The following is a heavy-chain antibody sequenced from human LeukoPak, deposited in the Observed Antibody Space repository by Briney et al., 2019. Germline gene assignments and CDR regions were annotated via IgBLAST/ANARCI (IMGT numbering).Heavy chain of an antibody. Sequence: ASVKVSCKASGGTFSSYAISWVRQAPGQGLEWMGWINPNSGGTNYAQKFQGRVTMTRDTSISTAYMELSRLRSDDTAVYYCAREKGTAMVDFDYWGQGTLVTVSS. V-gene: IGHV1-2*02. D-gene: IGHD5-18*01. CDR1: GGTFSSYA. J-gene: IGHJ4*02. CDR2: INPNSGGT. CDR3: AREKGTAMVDFDY.